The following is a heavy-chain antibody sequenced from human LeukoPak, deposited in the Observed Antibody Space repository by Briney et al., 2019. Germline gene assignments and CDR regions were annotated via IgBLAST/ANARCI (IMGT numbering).Heavy chain of an antibody. J-gene: IGHJ4*02. D-gene: IGHD6-19*01. CDR1: GYTFTSYD. Sequence: GASVKVSCKASGYTFTSYDINWVRQATGQGLEWMGWMNPNSGNTGYAQKFQGRVTITRNTSISTAYMELSSLRSEDTAVYYCARTRVGSGWPGHDFDYWGQGTLVTVSS. CDR2: MNPNSGNT. V-gene: IGHV1-8*03. CDR3: ARTRVGSGWPGHDFDY.